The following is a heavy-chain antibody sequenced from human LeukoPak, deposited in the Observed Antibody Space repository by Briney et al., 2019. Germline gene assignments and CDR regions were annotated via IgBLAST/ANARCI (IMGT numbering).Heavy chain of an antibody. CDR3: ARDGSVTPVDAFDI. D-gene: IGHD4-17*01. CDR1: GFTFSSYS. CDR2: ISSSSSYI. V-gene: IGHV3-21*01. Sequence: PGGSLRLSCAASGFTFSSYSMNWVRQAPGKGLEWVSSISSSSSYIYYADSVKGRFTISRDNAKNSLYLQMNSLRAEDTAVYYCARDGSVTPVDAFDIWGQGTMVTVSS. J-gene: IGHJ3*02.